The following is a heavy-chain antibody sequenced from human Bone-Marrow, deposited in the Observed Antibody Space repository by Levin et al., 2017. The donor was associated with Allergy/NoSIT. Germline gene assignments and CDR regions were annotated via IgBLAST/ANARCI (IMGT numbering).Heavy chain of an antibody. D-gene: IGHD3-3*01. CDR2: IIPIFGTA. V-gene: IGHV1-69*06. Sequence: AASVKVSCKASGGTFSSYAISWVRQAPGQGLEWMGGIIPIFGTANYAQKIQGRVTITADKSTSTAYMELSSLRSEDTAVYYCARDPMLRFLEWLSPPTYYGMDGWGQGTTVTVSS. CDR3: ARDPMLRFLEWLSPPTYYGMDG. CDR1: GGTFSSYA. J-gene: IGHJ6*02.